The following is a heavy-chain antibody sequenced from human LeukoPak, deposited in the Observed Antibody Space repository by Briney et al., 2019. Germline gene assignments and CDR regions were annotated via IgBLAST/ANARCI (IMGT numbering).Heavy chain of an antibody. D-gene: IGHD6-13*01. J-gene: IGHJ4*02. CDR1: GFTFSSYG. V-gene: IGHV3-30*02. Sequence: GGSLRLSCAASGFTFSSYGMHWVRQAPGKGLEWVAFIRYDGSNNYYADSVKGRFTISRDNSKNTLYLQMNSLRPEDTAVYYCALSTFIAAANDWGFDYWGQGTLVTVSS. CDR2: IRYDGSNN. CDR3: ALSTFIAAANDWGFDY.